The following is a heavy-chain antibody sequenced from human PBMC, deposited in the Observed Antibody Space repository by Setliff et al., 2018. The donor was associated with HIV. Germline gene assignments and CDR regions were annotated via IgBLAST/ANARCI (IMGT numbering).Heavy chain of an antibody. V-gene: IGHV1-24*01. CDR1: GYSLTELS. CDR3: APVSSGWFDP. D-gene: IGHD6-25*01. Sequence: ASVKVSCKVSGYSLTELSMHWVRQAPGKGLEWMGGFDPDDGETVYAQQFQGRVTMTEDTSTDTAYMELTSLRSENTAMYYCAPVSSGWFDPWGQGTLVTSPQ. J-gene: IGHJ5*02. CDR2: FDPDDGET.